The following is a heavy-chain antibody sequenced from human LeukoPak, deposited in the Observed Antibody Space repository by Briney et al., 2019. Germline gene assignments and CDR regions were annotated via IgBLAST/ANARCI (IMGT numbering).Heavy chain of an antibody. J-gene: IGHJ3*02. CDR2: ISGSSSHT. CDR1: GFTFSDYY. D-gene: IGHD6-19*01. CDR3: AREGIAVADDAFDI. V-gene: IGHV3-11*05. Sequence: GGSLRLSCAASGFTFSDYYMSGMRQAPGQGLEWVSYISGSSSHTNYADSVKGRFTISRDIAKNSLYLQMNSLRAEDTAVYYCAREGIAVADDAFDIWGQGTMVTVSS.